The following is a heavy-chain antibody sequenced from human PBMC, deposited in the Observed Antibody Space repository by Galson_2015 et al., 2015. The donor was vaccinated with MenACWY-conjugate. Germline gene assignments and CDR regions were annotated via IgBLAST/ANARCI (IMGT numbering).Heavy chain of an antibody. CDR3: AKDGYMDV. J-gene: IGHJ6*03. V-gene: IGHV3-23*01. CDR2: ISDSGAAT. CDR1: GFTFRQYA. Sequence: SLRLSCAVSGFTFRQYAMSWVRQAPGTGLEWVSLISDSGAATHYIDSVKGRFTISRDNSKNTLYLQMSRLRAEDTALYYCAKDGYMDVWGKGTTVSVSS.